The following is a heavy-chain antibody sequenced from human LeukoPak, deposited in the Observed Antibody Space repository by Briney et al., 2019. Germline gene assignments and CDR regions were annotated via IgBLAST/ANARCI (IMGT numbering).Heavy chain of an antibody. V-gene: IGHV1-2*02. Sequence: ASVKVSCKASGYTFTGYYMHWVRQAPGQGLEWMGWISPNSGGTDYAQKFQGRVTMTRDTSISTAYMDLSRLTSDDTAVYYCGRDFSGASGAVDYWGQGTLVTVSS. CDR2: ISPNSGGT. CDR1: GYTFTGYY. J-gene: IGHJ4*02. D-gene: IGHD3-10*01. CDR3: GRDFSGASGAVDY.